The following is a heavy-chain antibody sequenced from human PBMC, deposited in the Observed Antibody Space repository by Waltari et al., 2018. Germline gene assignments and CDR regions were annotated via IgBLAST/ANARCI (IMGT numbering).Heavy chain of an antibody. Sequence: EVQLVESGGGLVQPGGSLRLSCAASGFTFSSYSMNWVRQAPGKGLEWVSYISSSSITIYYADSVKGRFTISRDNAKNSLYLQMNSLRAEDTAVYYCARRQWQGFDYWGQGTLVTVSS. CDR1: GFTFSSYS. J-gene: IGHJ4*02. D-gene: IGHD6-19*01. V-gene: IGHV3-48*01. CDR2: ISSSSITI. CDR3: ARRQWQGFDY.